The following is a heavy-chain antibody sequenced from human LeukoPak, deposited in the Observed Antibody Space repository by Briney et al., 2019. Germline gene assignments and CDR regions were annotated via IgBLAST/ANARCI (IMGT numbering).Heavy chain of an antibody. Sequence: SETLSLTCTVPGGSISSHYWSWIRQPPGKGLEWIGYMYDSVRTKDNPSLKSRVTLSADTSKNQFSLRLSSVTAAVTGVYYCATIKRGNIYGYFDFWGQGILVTVSS. CDR1: GGSISSHY. D-gene: IGHD5-18*01. V-gene: IGHV4-59*11. CDR3: ATIKRGNIYGYFDF. CDR2: MYDSVRT. J-gene: IGHJ4*02.